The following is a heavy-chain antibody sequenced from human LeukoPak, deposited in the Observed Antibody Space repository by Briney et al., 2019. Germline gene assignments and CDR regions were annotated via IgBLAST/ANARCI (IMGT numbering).Heavy chain of an antibody. D-gene: IGHD3-10*01. J-gene: IGHJ4*02. CDR2: INTDGSRI. V-gene: IGHV3-74*01. Sequence: PGGSLRLSCAASGFIFGNYWMQWFRQAPGKGLVWVSRINTDGSRINYADSVKGRFTVSRDNAKNTLYLQMNSLRAEDTAVYHCTRESLDYGSGSSDYWGQGTLVTVSS. CDR1: GFIFGNYW. CDR3: TRESLDYGSGSSDY.